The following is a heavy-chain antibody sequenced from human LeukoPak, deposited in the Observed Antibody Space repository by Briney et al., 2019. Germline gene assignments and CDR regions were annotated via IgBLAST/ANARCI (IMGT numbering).Heavy chain of an antibody. CDR1: GFTFSSYA. J-gene: IGHJ4*02. V-gene: IGHV3-23*01. CDR2: ISGSGGST. CDR3: ASAPPIVVVTATPDFDY. Sequence: PGGSLRLSCAASGFTFSSYAMSWVRQAPGKRLERVSAISGSGGSTYYADSVKGRFTISRDNSKNTLYLQMNSLRAEDTAVYYCASAPPIVVVTATPDFDYWGQGTLVTVSS. D-gene: IGHD2-21*02.